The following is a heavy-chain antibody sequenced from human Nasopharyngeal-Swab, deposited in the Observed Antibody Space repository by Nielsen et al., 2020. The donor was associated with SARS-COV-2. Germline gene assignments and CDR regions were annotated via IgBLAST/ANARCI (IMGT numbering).Heavy chain of an antibody. CDR2: INHSGST. J-gene: IGHJ5*02. CDR1: GGSFSGYY. V-gene: IGHV4-34*01. D-gene: IGHD3-10*01. Sequence: SETLSLTCAVYGGSFSGYYWSWIRQPPGKGLEWIGEINHSGSTNYNPSLKSRVTISVDTSKNQFSLKLSSVTAADTAVYYCARDRVGWFGELRRWFDPWGQGTLVTVSS. CDR3: ARDRVGWFGELRRWFDP.